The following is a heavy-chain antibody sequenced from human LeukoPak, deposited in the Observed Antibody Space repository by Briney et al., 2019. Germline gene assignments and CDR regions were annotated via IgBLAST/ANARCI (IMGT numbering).Heavy chain of an antibody. V-gene: IGHV3-23*01. CDR3: ARWGGSRWHDFDY. D-gene: IGHD6-13*01. CDR1: GFTFSSYA. J-gene: IGHJ4*02. Sequence: GGSLRLSCAVSGFTFSSYAISWVRQAPGKGLEWISGISGSGGTTYYADSVKGRFTISREESKNTVYLQMISLRGEDTAVYFCARWGGSRWHDFDYWGQGILVTVSS. CDR2: ISGSGGTT.